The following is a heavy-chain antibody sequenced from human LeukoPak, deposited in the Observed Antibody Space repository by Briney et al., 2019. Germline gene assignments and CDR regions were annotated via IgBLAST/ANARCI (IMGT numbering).Heavy chain of an antibody. Sequence: GGSLRLSCAASGFIFSSYSMNWVRQAPGKGLEWVSSISSSSSYIYYADSVKGRFTISRDNAKNSLYLQMNSLRAEDTAVYYCARDPTSWDYYYGMDVWGQGTTVTVSS. CDR2: ISSSSSYI. V-gene: IGHV3-21*01. D-gene: IGHD2-2*01. CDR1: GFIFSSYS. J-gene: IGHJ6*02. CDR3: ARDPTSWDYYYGMDV.